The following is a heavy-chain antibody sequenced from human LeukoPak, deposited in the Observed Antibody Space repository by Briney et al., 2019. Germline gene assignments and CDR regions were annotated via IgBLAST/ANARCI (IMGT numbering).Heavy chain of an antibody. CDR2: INTNTGNP. V-gene: IGHV7-4-1*02. Sequence: GASVKVSCKASGYTFTSYAMNWVRQAPGQGLEWMGWINTNTGNPTYAQGFTGRFVFSLDTSVSTAYLQISSLKAEDTAVYYCARTPLNSEEWLLTGYYYYYYMDVWGKGTTVTVSS. CDR3: ARTPLNSEEWLLTGYYYYYYMDV. J-gene: IGHJ6*03. CDR1: GYTFTSYA. D-gene: IGHD3-3*01.